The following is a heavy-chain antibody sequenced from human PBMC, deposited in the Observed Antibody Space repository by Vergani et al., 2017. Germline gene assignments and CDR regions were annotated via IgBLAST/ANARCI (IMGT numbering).Heavy chain of an antibody. Sequence: QLQLQESDSRLVNPSQTLSLTCTLSGDAISRDTYSWNWVRQPPGKPLEWIGSVYYSGTTYYNPSLGGRVTMSIDKSKNHFSLTLTSVTAADSAFYFCARGQTGYSRDWSTYSFYMDVWGKGTTVTVSS. D-gene: IGHD3/OR15-3a*01. J-gene: IGHJ6*03. CDR1: GDAISRDTYS. CDR3: ARGQTGYSRDWSTYSFYMDV. CDR2: VYYSGTT. V-gene: IGHV4-30-2*01.